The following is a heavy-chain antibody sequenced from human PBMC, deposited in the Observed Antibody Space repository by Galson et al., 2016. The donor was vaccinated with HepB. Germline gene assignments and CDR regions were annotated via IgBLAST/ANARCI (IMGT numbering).Heavy chain of an antibody. CDR3: ARGTWTREA. CDR1: GFTFNSYA. V-gene: IGHV3-7*03. J-gene: IGHJ5*02. D-gene: IGHD3/OR15-3a*01. CDR2: IKPDGREA. Sequence: SLRLSCAVSGFTFNSYAMTWVRQAPGKGLEWVANIKPDGREAYYVDSVKGRFTVSRDNAKNSLYLQMNSLRVEDTAVYYCARGTWTREAWGQGTLVTVPS.